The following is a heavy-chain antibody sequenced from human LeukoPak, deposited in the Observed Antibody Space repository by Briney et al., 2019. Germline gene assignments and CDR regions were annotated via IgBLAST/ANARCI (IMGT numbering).Heavy chain of an antibody. J-gene: IGHJ1*01. D-gene: IGHD2-21*02. CDR2: IYYNGNT. V-gene: IGHV4-39*01. CDR1: GASLSTHTYD. Sequence: PSETLPPTCTVSGASLSTHTYDSGSIRPPPGNGLELIGCIYYNGNTYYNPSLKSRVTISVDTSNNQFSLKLRSVTAADTAVYYCARSYCAGDCYTEYFQHWGQGTLVTVSS. CDR3: ARSYCAGDCYTEYFQH.